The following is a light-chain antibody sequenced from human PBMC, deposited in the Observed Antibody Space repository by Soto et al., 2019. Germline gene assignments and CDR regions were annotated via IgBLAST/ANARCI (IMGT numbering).Light chain of an antibody. CDR2: DVT. CDR3: SSYANYNVV. V-gene: IGLV2-14*03. J-gene: IGLJ2*01. CDR1: DSDIGVYNY. Sequence: QSVLTQPASVSGSPGQSITISCTGTDSDIGVYNYVSWYQQYPCKAPKLMIYDVTNRPSGVSNRFSGSKSGNMASLTISGLQAEDEADYYCSSYANYNVVFGGGTKVTVL.